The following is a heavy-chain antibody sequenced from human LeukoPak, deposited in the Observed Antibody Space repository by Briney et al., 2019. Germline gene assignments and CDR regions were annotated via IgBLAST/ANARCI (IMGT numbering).Heavy chain of an antibody. D-gene: IGHD3-3*01. CDR1: GFTFSNAW. CDR3: TTDRLARITIFGVVIKGLTVDP. J-gene: IGHJ5*02. Sequence: GGSLRLSCAASGFTFSNAWMSWLRQAPGKGLEWVVRIKSKTDGGTTDYAAPVKGRFTISRDDSKNTLYLQMNSLKTEDTAVYYCTTDRLARITIFGVVIKGLTVDPFGQGTLVSVSS. CDR2: IKSKTDGGTT. V-gene: IGHV3-15*01.